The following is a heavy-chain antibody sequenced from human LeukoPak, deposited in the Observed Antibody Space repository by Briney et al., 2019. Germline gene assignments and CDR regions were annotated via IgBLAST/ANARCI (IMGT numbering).Heavy chain of an antibody. CDR3: ARDQYSGSYLGNFQH. V-gene: IGHV3-7*01. CDR1: GFTFSSYW. D-gene: IGHD1-26*01. Sequence: GGSLRLSCAASGFTFSSYWMSWVRQAPGKGLEWVANIKQDGSEKYYVDSVKGRFTISRDNAKNSLYLQMNSLRAEDTAVYYCARDQYSGSYLGNFQHWGQGTLVTVSS. CDR2: IKQDGSEK. J-gene: IGHJ1*01.